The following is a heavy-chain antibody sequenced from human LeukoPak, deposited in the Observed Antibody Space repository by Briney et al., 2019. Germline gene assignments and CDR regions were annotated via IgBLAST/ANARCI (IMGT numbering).Heavy chain of an antibody. CDR3: ARVTMARGAFDI. D-gene: IGHD3-10*01. Sequence: GGSLTLSCAASGFTFSDYYMSWIRQAPGKGLEWVSYISSSGSTIYHADSVKGRFTIFRDNAKNSLYLQMNSLRAEDTVVYYCARVTMARGAFDIWGQGTMVTVSS. CDR2: ISSSGSTI. V-gene: IGHV3-11*01. CDR1: GFTFSDYY. J-gene: IGHJ3*02.